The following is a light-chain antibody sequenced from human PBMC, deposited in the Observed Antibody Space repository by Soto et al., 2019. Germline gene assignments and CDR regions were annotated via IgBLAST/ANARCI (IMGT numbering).Light chain of an antibody. CDR3: SSYAGSNYV. CDR2: EVN. CDR1: SSDVGGYIY. J-gene: IGLJ1*01. V-gene: IGLV2-8*01. Sequence: QSALAQPPSASGSPGQSVTISCTGTSSDVGGYIYVSWYQQHPGKVPKLMVYEVNKRPSGVPDRFSGSRSGNTASLTVSGLQTEDEADYYCSSYAGSNYVFGTGTKVTVL.